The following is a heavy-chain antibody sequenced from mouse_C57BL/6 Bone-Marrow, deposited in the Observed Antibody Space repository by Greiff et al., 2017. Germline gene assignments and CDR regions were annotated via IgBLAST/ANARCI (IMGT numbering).Heavy chain of an antibody. CDR2: IDTCDNYT. CDR3: ARDSRRYCDV. D-gene: IGHD1-1*01. Sequence: QVQLQQPGAELVKPGASVKLSCKASGYTFSSYWMQWVKQRPGQGLEWIGEIDTCDNYTNYNQKFKGKATLTVDKSSSTPYMQISSLTSEDSAVYSCARDSRRYCDVGGSGTAVTVTS. V-gene: IGHV1-50*01. J-gene: IGHJ1*01. CDR1: GYTFSSYW.